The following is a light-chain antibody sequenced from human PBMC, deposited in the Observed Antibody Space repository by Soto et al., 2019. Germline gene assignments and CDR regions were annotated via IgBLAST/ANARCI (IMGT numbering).Light chain of an antibody. Sequence: QLELTQSPSASASLGASVNLTFTLTSGHSGYAIAWHQQQPQKGPRFLMRLDGDCSHIKGDGIPDRFSGSSSGAERYLTISRLQSEDEADYYCESWDSSTLYVFGTGTKVTVL. CDR1: SGHSGYA. CDR2: LDGDCSH. CDR3: ESWDSSTLYV. J-gene: IGLJ1*01. V-gene: IGLV4-69*01.